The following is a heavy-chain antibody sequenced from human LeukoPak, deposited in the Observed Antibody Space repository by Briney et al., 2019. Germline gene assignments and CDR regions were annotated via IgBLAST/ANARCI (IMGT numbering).Heavy chain of an antibody. D-gene: IGHD6-19*01. V-gene: IGHV3-23*01. Sequence: PGGTLRLSCAASGFTFRTYSMSWVRQAPGKGLEWVSAISASGGSTYYADSVKGRFTISRDNSKNTLYLQMNSLRAEDTAVYYCAKDHLPGIVVADRDYWGQGTLVTVSS. CDR2: ISASGGST. CDR1: GFTFRTYS. J-gene: IGHJ4*02. CDR3: AKDHLPGIVVADRDY.